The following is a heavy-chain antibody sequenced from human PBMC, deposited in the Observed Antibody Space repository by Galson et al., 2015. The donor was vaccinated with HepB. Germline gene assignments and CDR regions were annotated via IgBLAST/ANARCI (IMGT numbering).Heavy chain of an antibody. CDR3: ARQVRILEWLFLGYYMDV. V-gene: IGHV3-30*04. CDR2: ISYDGSGE. Sequence: SLRLSCAASGFTFSSHAMHWVRQAPGKGLEWVAVISYDGSGESYADSVKGRFTVSRDNSKNTFSLQMNALSAEDTALYYCARQVRILEWLFLGYYMDVWGKGTTVIVSS. D-gene: IGHD3-3*01. CDR1: GFTFSSHA. J-gene: IGHJ6*03.